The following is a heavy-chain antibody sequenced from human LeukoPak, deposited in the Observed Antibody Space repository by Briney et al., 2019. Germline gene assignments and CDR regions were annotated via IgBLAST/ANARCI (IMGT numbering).Heavy chain of an antibody. CDR1: GFTFDDYG. CDR3: AKGGYSYGLRWFDP. Sequence: GRSLRLSCAASGFTFDDYGMHWVRQAPGKGLEWVSGISWNSGSIVYADSVKGRFTISRDNSKNTLYLQMNSLRAEDTAVYYCAKGGYSYGLRWFDPWGQGTLVTVSS. V-gene: IGHV3-9*01. D-gene: IGHD5-18*01. CDR2: ISWNSGSI. J-gene: IGHJ5*02.